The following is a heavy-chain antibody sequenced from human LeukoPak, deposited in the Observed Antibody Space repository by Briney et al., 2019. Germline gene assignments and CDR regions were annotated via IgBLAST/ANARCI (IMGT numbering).Heavy chain of an antibody. Sequence: GGSLRLSCAASGFTFSSYAMSWVRQAPGKGLEWVSAICGSGGSTYYSDPVKGRLTISRGNSKNKQYLQIKTVRAEGTSVCYCSKVSSTSGSEDMDVWGQGTTVTVSS. D-gene: IGHD3-10*01. CDR2: ICGSGGST. V-gene: IGHV3-23*01. CDR1: GFTFSSYA. J-gene: IGHJ6*02. CDR3: SKVSSTSGSEDMDV.